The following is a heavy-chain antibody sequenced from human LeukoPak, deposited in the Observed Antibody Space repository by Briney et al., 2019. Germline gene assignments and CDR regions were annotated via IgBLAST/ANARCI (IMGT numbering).Heavy chain of an antibody. V-gene: IGHV1-8*03. CDR3: ARGRSSSWLSPRENWFDP. CDR2: MNPNSGNT. Sequence: ASVKVSCKASGYTFTSYDINWVRQATGQGLEWMGWMNPNSGNTGYAQKFQGRVTITRNTSINTAYMELSSLRSEDTAVYYCARGRSSSWLSPRENWFDPWGQGTLVTVSS. CDR1: GYTFTSYD. J-gene: IGHJ5*02. D-gene: IGHD6-13*01.